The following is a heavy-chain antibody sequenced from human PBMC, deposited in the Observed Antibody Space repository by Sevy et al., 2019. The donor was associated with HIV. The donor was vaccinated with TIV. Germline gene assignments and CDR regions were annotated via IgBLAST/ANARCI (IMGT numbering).Heavy chain of an antibody. D-gene: IGHD5-12*01. V-gene: IGHV3-7*01. J-gene: IGHJ4*02. CDR3: ARGRGYSW. CDR1: GFTFSSYW. Sequence: GGSLRLSCAASGFTFSSYWMSWVRQAPEKGLEWVASVNEDGSEGYHLDSVKGRFTISRDNAKASVYLEMNSLRAEDTPVYYCARGRGYSWWGQGTLVTVSS. CDR2: VNEDGSEG.